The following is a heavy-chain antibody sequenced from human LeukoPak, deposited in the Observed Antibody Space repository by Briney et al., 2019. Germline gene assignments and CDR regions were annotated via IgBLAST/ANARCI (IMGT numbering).Heavy chain of an antibody. J-gene: IGHJ4*02. D-gene: IGHD6-13*01. Sequence: GASVKVSCKASGYTFTSYAMHWVRQAPGQRLEWMGWINAGNGNTKYSQKFQGRVTITRDTSASTAYMELSSLRSEDTAVYYCARVRQLADYFDYWGQGTLVTVSS. V-gene: IGHV1-3*01. CDR3: ARVRQLADYFDY. CDR1: GYTFTSYA. CDR2: INAGNGNT.